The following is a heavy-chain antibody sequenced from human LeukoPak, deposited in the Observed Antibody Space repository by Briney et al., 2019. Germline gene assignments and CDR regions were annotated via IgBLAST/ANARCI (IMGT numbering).Heavy chain of an antibody. CDR1: GGSFSGYY. D-gene: IGHD3-3*01. CDR2: INHSGST. CDR3: ARGRTKITIFGVVTQQPFDP. V-gene: IGHV4-34*01. Sequence: SETLSLTCAVYGGSFSGYYWSWIRQPPGKGLEWIGEINHSGSTNCNPSLKSRVTISVDTSKNQFSLKLSSVTATDTAVYYCARGRTKITIFGVVTQQPFDPWGQGTLVTVSS. J-gene: IGHJ5*02.